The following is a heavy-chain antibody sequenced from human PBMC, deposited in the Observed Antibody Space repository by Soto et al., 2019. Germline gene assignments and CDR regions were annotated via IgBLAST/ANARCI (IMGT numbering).Heavy chain of an antibody. CDR2: IYHSGST. CDR3: ASFPTSYYYDSSGYYPSQDY. Sequence: QLQLQESGSGLVKPSQTLSLTCAVSGGSISSGGYSWSWIRQPPGKGLEWIGYIYHSGSTYYNPSLKSRVTLSVDRSKNQFSLKLSSVTAADTAVYYCASFPTSYYYDSSGYYPSQDYWGQGTLVTVSS. J-gene: IGHJ4*02. D-gene: IGHD3-22*01. V-gene: IGHV4-30-2*01. CDR1: GGSISSGGYS.